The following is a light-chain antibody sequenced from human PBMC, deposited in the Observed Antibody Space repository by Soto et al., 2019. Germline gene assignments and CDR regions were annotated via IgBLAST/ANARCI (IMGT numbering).Light chain of an antibody. CDR3: QQYGSSPMYT. CDR2: AAS. CDR1: QSVSSSY. J-gene: IGKJ2*01. V-gene: IGKV3-20*01. Sequence: EIVLTQSPGTLSLSPGERATLSCRASQSVSSSYLAWYQQKPGQAPRLLIYAASSRATGIPGRFSGSESGTDFTLTISRLEPEDFAAYYCQQYGSSPMYTFGQGTKLELK.